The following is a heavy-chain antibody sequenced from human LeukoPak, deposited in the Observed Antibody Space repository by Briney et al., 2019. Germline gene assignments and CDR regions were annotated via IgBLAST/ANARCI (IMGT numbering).Heavy chain of an antibody. Sequence: VSVKVSCKASGYTFTSYYMHWVRQAPGQGLEWMGIINPSGGSTSYAQKFQGRVTMTRDTSTSTVYMELSSLRSEDTAVYYCARAPGDGYFDYWGQGTLVTVSS. CDR2: INPSGGST. CDR1: GYTFTSYY. J-gene: IGHJ4*02. V-gene: IGHV1-46*01. CDR3: ARAPGDGYFDY. D-gene: IGHD7-27*01.